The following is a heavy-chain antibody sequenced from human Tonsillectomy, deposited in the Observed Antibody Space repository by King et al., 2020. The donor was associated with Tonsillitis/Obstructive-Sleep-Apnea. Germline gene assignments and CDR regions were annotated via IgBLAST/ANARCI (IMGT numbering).Heavy chain of an antibody. CDR1: GGSTGSSSYY. Sequence: QLQESGPGLVKPSETLSLTCTVSGGSTGSSSYYWGWIRQSPGKGLEWIGSIYYDGTTYYNPSLKSRVTISVDTSKNHFSLRLTSVTAADTAVYYCAIHVDYTKIYYYCMDVCGKGTTVTVSS. J-gene: IGHJ6*03. D-gene: IGHD4-11*01. CDR3: AIHVDYTKIYYYCMDV. V-gene: IGHV4-39*01. CDR2: IYYDGTT.